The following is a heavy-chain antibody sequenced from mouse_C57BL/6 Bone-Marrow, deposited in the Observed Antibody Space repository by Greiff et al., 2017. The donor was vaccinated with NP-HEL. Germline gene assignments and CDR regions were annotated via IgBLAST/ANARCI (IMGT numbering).Heavy chain of an antibody. J-gene: IGHJ1*03. Sequence: EVQVVESGAELVRPGASVKLSCTASGFNIKDYYMHWVKQRPEQGLEWIGRIDPEDGDTEYAPKFQGKATMTADTSSNTAYLQLSSLTSEDTAVYYCTLYYYGSSYWYFDVWGTGTTVTVSS. CDR3: TLYYYGSSYWYFDV. V-gene: IGHV14-1*01. D-gene: IGHD1-1*01. CDR1: GFNIKDYY. CDR2: IDPEDGDT.